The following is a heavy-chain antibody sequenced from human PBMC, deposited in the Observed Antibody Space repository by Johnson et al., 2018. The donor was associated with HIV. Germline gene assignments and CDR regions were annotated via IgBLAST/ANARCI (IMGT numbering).Heavy chain of an antibody. CDR3: TTDSPIRSFDI. J-gene: IGHJ3*02. CDR1: GFTFSGSA. D-gene: IGHD3-3*02. CDR2: IKSKTDGGTT. V-gene: IGHV3-15*01. Sequence: VQLVESGGGLVQPGGSLKLSCAASGFTFSGSAMHWVRQASGKGLEWVGRIKSKTDGGTTDYAAPVKGRFTISRDDSKNTLYLQMNSLKTEDTAVYYCTTDSPIRSFDIWGQGTMVTVSS.